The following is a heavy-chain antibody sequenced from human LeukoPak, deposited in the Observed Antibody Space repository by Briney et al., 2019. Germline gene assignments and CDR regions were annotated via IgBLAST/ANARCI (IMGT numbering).Heavy chain of an antibody. CDR3: ARGAQTYYDKAPVNY. D-gene: IGHD3-22*01. CDR1: GGSFSGYY. J-gene: IGHJ4*02. Sequence: SETLSLTCAVYGGSFSGYYWSWIRQPPGKGLEWIGEINHSGSTNYNPSLKSRVTISVDTSKSQFSLKLNSMTAADTAVYYCARGAQTYYDKAPVNYWGQGTLVTVSS. V-gene: IGHV4-34*01. CDR2: INHSGST.